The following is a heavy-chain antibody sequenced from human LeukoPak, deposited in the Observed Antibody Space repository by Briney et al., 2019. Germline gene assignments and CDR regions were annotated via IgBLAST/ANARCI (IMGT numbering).Heavy chain of an antibody. CDR2: IYPGDSDT. J-gene: IGHJ4*02. CDR1: GYSFTSYW. V-gene: IGHV5-51*01. CDR3: ARSSDSSGYYDYFDF. Sequence: GESLKISCKGSGYSFTSYWIGWVRQMPGKGLGWIGIIYPGDSDTKYSPSFQGQVTISADESISTAYLQWGNLKASDTAMYYCARSSDSSGYYDYFDFWGQGTLLTVSS. D-gene: IGHD3-22*01.